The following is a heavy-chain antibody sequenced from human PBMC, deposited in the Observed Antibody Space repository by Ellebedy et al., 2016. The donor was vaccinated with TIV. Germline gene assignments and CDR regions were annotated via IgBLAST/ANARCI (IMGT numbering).Heavy chain of an antibody. CDR1: GFTFSDYY. Sequence: GESLKISCAASGFTFSDYYMSWIRQAPGKRPEWVSYIRESGTIRRYADSVRGRFTISRDNVKNSVFLQMNSLRAEDTAVYYCARNSALDVWGQGTTVIVSS. CDR3: ARNSALDV. CDR2: IRESGTIR. D-gene: IGHD2/OR15-2a*01. J-gene: IGHJ6*02. V-gene: IGHV3-11*01.